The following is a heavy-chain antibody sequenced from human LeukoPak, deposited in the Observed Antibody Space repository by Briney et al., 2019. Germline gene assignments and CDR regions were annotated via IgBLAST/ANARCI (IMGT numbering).Heavy chain of an antibody. CDR3: AKDAASSGWYGAVAFDI. Sequence: GGSLRLSCAASGFTFSSYAMSWVRQAPGKGLEWVSAISGSGGSTYYADSVKGRFTISRDNSKNTLYLQMNSLRAEDTAVYYCAKDAASSGWYGAVAFDIWGQGTMVTVSS. D-gene: IGHD6-19*01. CDR2: ISGSGGST. J-gene: IGHJ3*02. V-gene: IGHV3-23*01. CDR1: GFTFSSYA.